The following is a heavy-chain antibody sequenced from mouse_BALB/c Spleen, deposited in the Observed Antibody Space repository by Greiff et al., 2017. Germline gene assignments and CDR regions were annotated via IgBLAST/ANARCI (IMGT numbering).Heavy chain of an antibody. D-gene: IGHD2-4*01. V-gene: IGHV1S81*02. CDR1: GYTFTSYW. J-gene: IGHJ4*01. CDR3: ARLGTYYDYGRAAMDY. CDR2: INPSNGRT. Sequence: QVHVKQSGAELVKPGASVKLSCKASGYTFTSYWMHWVKQRPGQGLEWIGEINPSNGRTNYNEKFKSKATLTVDKSSSTAYMQLSSLTSEDSAVYYCARLGTYYDYGRAAMDYWGQGTSVTVSS.